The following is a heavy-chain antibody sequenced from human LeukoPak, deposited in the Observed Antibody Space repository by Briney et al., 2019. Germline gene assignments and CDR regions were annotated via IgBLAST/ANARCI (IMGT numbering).Heavy chain of an antibody. J-gene: IGHJ6*03. CDR2: ISSSGSSI. Sequence: PGGSLRLSCAASGFTFSDYYMSWIRQAPGKGLEWVSYISSSGSSISYADSVKGRFTISRDNAKNSLYLQMNSLGAEDTAVYYCARDQLEYYYGSGSQYYYYYYMDVWGKGTTVTISS. D-gene: IGHD3-10*01. V-gene: IGHV3-11*04. CDR3: ARDQLEYYYGSGSQYYYYYYMDV. CDR1: GFTFSDYY.